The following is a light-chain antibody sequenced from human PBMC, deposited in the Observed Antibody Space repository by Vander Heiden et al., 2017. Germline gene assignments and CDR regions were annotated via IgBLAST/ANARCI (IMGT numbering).Light chain of an antibody. CDR1: QSVLYSANNKNY. CDR3: QQDYDMVT. Sequence: DIVMTQSPDSLAVSLGERATINCKSSQSVLYSANNKNYLAWYQQKPGQPPKLLIYWASTRESGVPDRFSGSGSGTTFTLTISSLQAEDVAVYYCQQDYDMVTFGQGTKLEIK. J-gene: IGKJ2*01. CDR2: WAS. V-gene: IGKV4-1*01.